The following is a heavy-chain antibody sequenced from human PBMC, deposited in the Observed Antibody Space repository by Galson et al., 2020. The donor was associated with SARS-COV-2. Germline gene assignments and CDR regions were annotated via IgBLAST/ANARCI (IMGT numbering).Heavy chain of an antibody. J-gene: IGHJ3*02. CDR2: IKSKTDGETT. CDR1: GFPFSKAW. D-gene: IGHD3-22*01. Sequence: GESLKISCATSGFPFSKAWMSWVRQAPGKGLEWVGRIKSKTDGETTEYVAHVQGRLTITRDESKNTVYRQMNSLKTEDTGVDYCTTGVYYVFRCYYFIAFDMCGQGTSVAVSS. V-gene: IGHV3-15*01. CDR3: TTGVYYVFRCYYFIAFDM.